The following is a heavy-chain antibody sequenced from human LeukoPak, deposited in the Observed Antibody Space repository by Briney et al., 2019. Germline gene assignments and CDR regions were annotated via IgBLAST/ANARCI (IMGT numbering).Heavy chain of an antibody. D-gene: IGHD6-13*01. J-gene: IGHJ4*02. CDR2: IHYSGNT. CDR3: ARTHFSSSWNFDY. Sequence: PSETLSLTCTVSGGSTSSSNYYWGWIRQPPGKGLEWIGGIHYSGNTYYNPSLKSRVTISVDTSKNQFSLKLSSVTAADTAVYYCARTHFSSSWNFDYWGQGTLVTVSS. V-gene: IGHV4-39*01. CDR1: GGSTSSSNYY.